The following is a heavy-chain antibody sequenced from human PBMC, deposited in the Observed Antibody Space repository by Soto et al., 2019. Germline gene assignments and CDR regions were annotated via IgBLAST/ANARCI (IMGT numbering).Heavy chain of an antibody. CDR1: GFTFSGST. Sequence: EVQLVESGGGLVQPGGSLKLSCAASGFTFSGSTIHWVRQTSGKGLEWVGRIPSKTNTYATAYAASVKGRFTISRDDSKNTAYLQMNSLKTEATAVYYCTRQHLDVPVASAIDSWGQGTLVTVSS. D-gene: IGHD6-19*01. J-gene: IGHJ4*02. CDR2: IPSKTNTYAT. V-gene: IGHV3-73*02. CDR3: TRQHLDVPVASAIDS.